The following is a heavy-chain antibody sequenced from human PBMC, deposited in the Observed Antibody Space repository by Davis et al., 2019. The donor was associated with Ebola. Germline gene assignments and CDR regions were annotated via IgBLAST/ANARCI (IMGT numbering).Heavy chain of an antibody. CDR1: GFTFSNYA. D-gene: IGHD2-15*01. V-gene: IGHV3-7*01. Sequence: GESLKISCAASGFTFSNYAMTWVRQAPGKGLEWVANIKQDGNEKYYVDSVKGRFSISRDSAKNSVYLQMNSLRGEDTAVYYCAILTEGYWGQGTLVTVSS. CDR2: IKQDGNEK. J-gene: IGHJ4*02. CDR3: AILTEGY.